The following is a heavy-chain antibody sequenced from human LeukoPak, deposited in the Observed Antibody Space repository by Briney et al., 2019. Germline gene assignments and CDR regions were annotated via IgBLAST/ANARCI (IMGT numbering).Heavy chain of an antibody. CDR3: ASTRRAAVAGRFDS. Sequence: SETLSLTCNVSGASMSSDYWSWIRQPPGKGLEWIGYIYHSGNTNYSPSLESRVTISVDESKNQFSLRVHFVSAADTAVYYCASTRRAAVAGRFDSWGQGTLVTVSS. J-gene: IGHJ4*02. CDR1: GASMSSDY. V-gene: IGHV4-4*09. CDR2: IYHSGNT. D-gene: IGHD6-19*01.